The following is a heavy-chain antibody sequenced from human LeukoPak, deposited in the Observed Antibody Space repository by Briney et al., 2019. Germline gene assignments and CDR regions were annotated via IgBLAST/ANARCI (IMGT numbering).Heavy chain of an antibody. V-gene: IGHV4-59*01. Sequence: SETLSLTCSVSGDSISSYSCSWIRHPPGKGLEWIGYIHYSESTTYKPSLKSRVPISADPSKHQLPLSLSSVTAADTAVYYCAGGQGSGSSWAFDYWGQGTLVTVSS. CDR2: IHYSEST. CDR3: AGGQGSGSSWAFDY. D-gene: IGHD1-26*01. CDR1: GDSISSYS. J-gene: IGHJ4*02.